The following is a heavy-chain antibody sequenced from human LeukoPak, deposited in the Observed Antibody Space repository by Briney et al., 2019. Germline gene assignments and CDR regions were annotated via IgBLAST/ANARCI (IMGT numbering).Heavy chain of an antibody. CDR2: ISYYGSNK. D-gene: IGHD3-9*01. Sequence: GGSLRLSCAASGFTFSSYAMHWVRQAPGKGLEWVAVISYYGSNKYYADSLKGRFTISRDNSKNTLYLQMNSLRAEDTAVYYCASGYDILTGALPTDPYGMDVWGQGTTVTVTS. CDR1: GFTFSSYA. CDR3: ASGYDILTGALPTDPYGMDV. V-gene: IGHV3-30-3*01. J-gene: IGHJ6*02.